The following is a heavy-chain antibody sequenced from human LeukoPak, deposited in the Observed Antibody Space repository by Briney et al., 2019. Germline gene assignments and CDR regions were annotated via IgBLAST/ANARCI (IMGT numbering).Heavy chain of an antibody. D-gene: IGHD3-16*01. CDR3: AKGGGIWGTAGY. J-gene: IGHJ4*02. CDR1: GFTFSNYG. CDR2: ISYDGSKK. Sequence: GGSLRLSCVASGFTFSNYGMHWGRQTPGKGLGWVAVISYDGSKKYYVDSVKGRFTISRDNSKHTLYLQMNSLRAEDTAVYYCAKGGGIWGTAGYWGQGTLVTVSS. V-gene: IGHV3-30*18.